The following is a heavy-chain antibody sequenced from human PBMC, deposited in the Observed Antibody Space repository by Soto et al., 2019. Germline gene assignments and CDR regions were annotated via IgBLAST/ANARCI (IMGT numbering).Heavy chain of an antibody. V-gene: IGHV1-46*01. D-gene: IGHD1-26*01. CDR2: INPSGGST. Sequence: ASVKVSCKASGYTFTSYYMHWVRQAPGQGLEWMGIINPSGGSTSYAQKFQGRVTMTRDTSTSTVYMELRSLRSEDTAVYYCARDGWELLHFDYWGQGTLVTVSS. CDR3: ARDGWELLHFDY. J-gene: IGHJ4*02. CDR1: GYTFTSYY.